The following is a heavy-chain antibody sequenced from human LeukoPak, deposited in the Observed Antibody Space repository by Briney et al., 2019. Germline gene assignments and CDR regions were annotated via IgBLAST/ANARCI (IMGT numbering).Heavy chain of an antibody. CDR1: GFTVSSNY. CDR3: ARPRIVGASHYFDY. CDR2: ISSSSSTI. D-gene: IGHD1-26*01. V-gene: IGHV3-48*02. Sequence: PGGSLRLSCAASGFTVSSNYMSWVRQAPGKGLEWVSYISSSSSTIYYADSVKGRFTISRDNAKNSLYLQMNSLRDEDTAVYYCARPRIVGASHYFDYWGQGTLVTVSS. J-gene: IGHJ4*02.